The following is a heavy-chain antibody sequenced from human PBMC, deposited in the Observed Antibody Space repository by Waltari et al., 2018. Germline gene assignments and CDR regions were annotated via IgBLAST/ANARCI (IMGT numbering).Heavy chain of an antibody. V-gene: IGHV1-69*13. CDR3: ARDEYSGSYEGFFGY. D-gene: IGHD1-26*01. CDR1: GGTFSSYA. Sequence: QVQLVQSGAEVKKPGSSVKVSCKASGGTFSSYAISWVRQAPGQGLEWMGGIIPIFGTANYEQKFQGRVTITADESTSTAYMELSSLRSEDTAVYYCARDEYSGSYEGFFGYWGQGTLVTVSS. J-gene: IGHJ4*02. CDR2: IIPIFGTA.